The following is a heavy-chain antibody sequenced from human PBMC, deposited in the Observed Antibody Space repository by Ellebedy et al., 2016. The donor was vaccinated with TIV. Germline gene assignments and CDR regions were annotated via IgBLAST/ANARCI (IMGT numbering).Heavy chain of an antibody. D-gene: IGHD6-13*01. CDR1: GFTFSSYW. J-gene: IGHJ4*02. Sequence: GESLKISCAASGFTFSSYWMTWVRQAPGKGLEWVAHIKQDGSEKYSVDSVKGRFTISRANAENSLYLQMNSLRAEDTAVYYCARRGLAEGGTLLYYWGQGTLVTVSS. CDR2: IKQDGSEK. CDR3: ARRGLAEGGTLLYY. V-gene: IGHV3-7*03.